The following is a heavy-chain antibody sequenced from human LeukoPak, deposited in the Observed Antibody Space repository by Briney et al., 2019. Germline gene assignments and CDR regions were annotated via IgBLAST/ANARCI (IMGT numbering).Heavy chain of an antibody. CDR2: IYSSGSS. CDR1: GGSISSTNSY. CDR3: ARKREGPTTGIDY. Sequence: SETLSLTCTVSGGSISSTNSYWGWLRQSPRTGLEWIGNIYSSGSSYYNPSLKSRLTISIDTSENQFSLKLTSVTAADTAVYYCARKREGPTTGIDYWGQGTLVTVSS. D-gene: IGHD1-26*01. V-gene: IGHV4-39*07. J-gene: IGHJ4*02.